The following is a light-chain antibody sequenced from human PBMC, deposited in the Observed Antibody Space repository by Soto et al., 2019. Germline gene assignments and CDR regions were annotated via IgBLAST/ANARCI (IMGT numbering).Light chain of an antibody. V-gene: IGLV1-40*01. J-gene: IGLJ3*02. CDR3: SSYTSSSTPWV. CDR1: SSNIGAGYD. CDR2: GNS. Sequence: QSVLTQPTSVSGAPGQRVTISYTGSSSNIGAGYDVHWYQQLPGTAPKLLIYGNSNRPSGVPDRFSGSKSGTSASLAITGLQAEDEADYYCSSYTSSSTPWVFGGGTKLTVL.